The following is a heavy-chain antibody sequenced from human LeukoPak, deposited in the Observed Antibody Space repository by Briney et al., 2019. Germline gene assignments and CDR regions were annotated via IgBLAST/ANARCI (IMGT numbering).Heavy chain of an antibody. CDR3: ARPVSDYYWFGAFDI. CDR2: IYYSGST. J-gene: IGHJ3*02. D-gene: IGHD3-22*01. V-gene: IGHV4-59*08. CDR1: GGSISSYY. Sequence: SETLSLTCTVSGGSISSYYWSWIRQPPGKGLEWIGYIYYSGSTNYNPSLKSRVTISVDTSKNQFSLKLSSVTAADTAVYYCARPVSDYYWFGAFDIWGQGTMVTVSS.